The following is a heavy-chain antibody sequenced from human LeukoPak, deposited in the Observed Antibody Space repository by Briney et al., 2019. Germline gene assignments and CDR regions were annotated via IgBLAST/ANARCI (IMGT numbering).Heavy chain of an antibody. Sequence: SETLSLTCTVSGGSISSSSYYWGWIHQPPGKGLEWIGSIYYSGSTYYNPSLKSRVTISVDTSKNQFSLKLSSVTAADTAVYYCAREDIVVVPAAIGTENAFDIWGQGTMVTVSS. CDR3: AREDIVVVPAAIGTENAFDI. D-gene: IGHD2-2*01. J-gene: IGHJ3*02. V-gene: IGHV4-39*07. CDR2: IYYSGST. CDR1: GGSISSSSYY.